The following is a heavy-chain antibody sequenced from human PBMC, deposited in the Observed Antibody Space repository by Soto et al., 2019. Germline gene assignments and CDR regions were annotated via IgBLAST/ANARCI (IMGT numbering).Heavy chain of an antibody. CDR2: IYYSGST. CDR1: GGSISSGGYY. CDR3: AGETVVYYYGMDV. D-gene: IGHD2-15*01. V-gene: IGHV4-31*03. Sequence: PSETLSLTCTVSGGSISSGGYYWSWIRQHPGKGLEWIGYIYYSGSTYYNPSLKSRVTISVDTSKNQFSLKLSSVTAADTAVYYCAGETVVYYYGMDVWGQGTTVTVSS. J-gene: IGHJ6*02.